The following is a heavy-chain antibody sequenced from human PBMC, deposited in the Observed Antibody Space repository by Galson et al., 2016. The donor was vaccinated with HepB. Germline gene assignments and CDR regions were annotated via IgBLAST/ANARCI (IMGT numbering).Heavy chain of an antibody. Sequence: SLRLSCAASGVSFSSNWMIWVRQAPGKGLEWVASINQDGTQTHYMESGKGRFTISRDNSKNSVFLLMDSLRAEDTALYYCARDPDYSDGGIYYDIYDIWGQGTIVAVSS. CDR2: INQDGTQT. J-gene: IGHJ3*02. V-gene: IGHV3-7*03. D-gene: IGHD3-9*01. CDR1: GVSFSSNW. CDR3: ARDPDYSDGGIYYDIYDI.